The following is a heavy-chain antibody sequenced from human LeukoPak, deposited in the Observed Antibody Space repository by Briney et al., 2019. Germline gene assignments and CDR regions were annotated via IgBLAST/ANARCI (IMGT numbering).Heavy chain of an antibody. D-gene: IGHD3-10*02. CDR2: IRFDAGNK. J-gene: IGHJ6*04. CDR1: GFTFSSYG. V-gene: IGHV3-30*02. CDR3: AELGITMIGGV. Sequence: GGSLRLSCAASGFTFSSYGMHWVRQAPGKGLEWVTFIRFDAGNKYYADSVKGRFTISRDNAKNSLYLQMNSLRAEDTAVYYCAELGITMIGGVWGKGTTVTISS.